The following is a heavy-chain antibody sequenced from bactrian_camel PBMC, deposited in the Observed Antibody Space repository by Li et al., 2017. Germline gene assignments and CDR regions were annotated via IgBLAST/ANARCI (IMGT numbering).Heavy chain of an antibody. J-gene: IGHJ4*01. Sequence: VQLVESGGGLVQPGGSLRLSCAASGFTFSNSYVSWVRQAPGQGLEWVSSLYTDESKTYYTDSVKGRFTISQDSAKTTVYLQMDDLKPEDTAVYYCAFDGWVEHEGRCGSGNQGTQVTVS. CDR1: GFTFSNSY. CDR2: LYTDESKT. V-gene: IGHV3-2*01. D-gene: IGHD3*01.